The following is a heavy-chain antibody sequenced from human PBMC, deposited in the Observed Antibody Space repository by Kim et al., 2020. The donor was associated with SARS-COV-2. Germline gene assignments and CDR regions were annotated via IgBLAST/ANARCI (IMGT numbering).Heavy chain of an antibody. CDR1: GFTFSSYA. D-gene: IGHD2-15*01. CDR2: ISSNGGST. CDR3: VKTSSSAGPFVVVGATLYYGMDV. J-gene: IGHJ6*02. V-gene: IGHV3-64D*09. Sequence: GGSLRLSCSASGFTFSSYAMHWVRQAPGKGLEYVSAISSNGGSTYYADSVKGRFTISRDNSKNTLYLQMSSLRAEDTAVYYCVKTSSSAGPFVVVGATLYYGMDVWGQGTKVTVSS.